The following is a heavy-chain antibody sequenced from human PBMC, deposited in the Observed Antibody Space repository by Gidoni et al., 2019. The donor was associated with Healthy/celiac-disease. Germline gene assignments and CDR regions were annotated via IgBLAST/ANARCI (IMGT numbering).Heavy chain of an antibody. D-gene: IGHD1-26*01. J-gene: IGHJ5*02. CDR2: ISSSGSTI. V-gene: IGHV3-11*01. CDR1: GFTFSDYY. Sequence: QVQLGESGGGLVRPGGSLRLSCAASGFTFSDYYMSWIRTAPGKGLGCVSYISSSGSTIYYADSVKGRFTISSDNAKNSLYLQMNSLRAEDTAVYYCARDQGGSYSNWFDPWGQGTLVTVSS. CDR3: ARDQGGSYSNWFDP.